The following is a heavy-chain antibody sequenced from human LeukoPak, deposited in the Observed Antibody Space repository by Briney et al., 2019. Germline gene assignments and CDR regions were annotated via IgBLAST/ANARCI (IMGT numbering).Heavy chain of an antibody. CDR3: ARVGSGYLNWFDP. V-gene: IGHV3-7*01. Sequence: PGGSLRLSCAASGFTFSSYWMSWVRQAPGKGLEWVANIKQDGSEKYYVDSVKGRFTISRDNAKNSLYLQMNSLRAEDTAVYYCARVGSGYLNWFDPWGQGTLVTVSS. CDR1: GFTFSSYW. J-gene: IGHJ5*02. CDR2: IKQDGSEK. D-gene: IGHD3-22*01.